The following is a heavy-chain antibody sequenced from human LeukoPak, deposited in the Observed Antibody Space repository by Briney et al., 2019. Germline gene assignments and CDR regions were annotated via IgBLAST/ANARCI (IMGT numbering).Heavy chain of an antibody. V-gene: IGHV4-39*01. CDR2: IYYSGST. CDR3: ARLLESSGWYHPPGFDY. D-gene: IGHD6-19*01. CDR1: GGSISSSSYY. J-gene: IGHJ4*02. Sequence: SETLSLTCAVSGGSISSSSYYWGWIRQPPGKGLEWIGSIYYSGSTYYNPSLKSRVTISVDTSKNQFSLKLSSVTAADTAVYYCARLLESSGWYHPPGFDYWGQGTLVTVSS.